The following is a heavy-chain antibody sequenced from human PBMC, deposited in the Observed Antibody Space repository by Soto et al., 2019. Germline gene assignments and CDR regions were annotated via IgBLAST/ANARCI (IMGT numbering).Heavy chain of an antibody. CDR2: IRSKANSYAS. CDR1: GFTFSGSA. J-gene: IGHJ3*02. Sequence: GGSLRLSCAASGFTFSGSAMHWVRQASGKGLEWVGRIRSKANSYASAYAASVKGRFTISRDDSKNTAYLQMNSLKTEDTAVYYCTSTLYCSGCSCYLPGAFDIWGQGTMVTVSS. V-gene: IGHV3-73*01. CDR3: TSTLYCSGCSCYLPGAFDI. D-gene: IGHD2-15*01.